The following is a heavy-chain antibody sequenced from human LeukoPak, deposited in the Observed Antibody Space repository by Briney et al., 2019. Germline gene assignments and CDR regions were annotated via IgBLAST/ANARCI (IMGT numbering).Heavy chain of an antibody. Sequence: QSGGSLRLSCAASGFSFSNYAMHWVRQAPGKGLEYVSRISSNGGSTYYAKSVKGRFTVSRDNFKNTLYLQMGSLRDEDMAVYYCARDRSSGSFWYRWQGADHWGQGTLVTVSS. J-gene: IGHJ4*02. CDR1: GFSFSNYA. D-gene: IGHD1-26*01. CDR2: ISSNGGST. V-gene: IGHV3-64*01. CDR3: ARDRSSGSFWYRWQGADH.